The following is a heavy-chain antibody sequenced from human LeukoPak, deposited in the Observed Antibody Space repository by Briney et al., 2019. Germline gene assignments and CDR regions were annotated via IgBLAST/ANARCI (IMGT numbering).Heavy chain of an antibody. V-gene: IGHV4-59*13. CDR1: GGSISSYY. D-gene: IGHD4-17*01. Sequence: SETLPLTCTVSGGSISSYYWSWIRQPPGKGLEWIGYIYYSGSTKYNPALKSRVTISIDSPKNQFSLNLSSVTAADTAVYYCARGTVTMDYWGRGTLVTVSS. CDR3: ARGTVTMDY. CDR2: IYYSGST. J-gene: IGHJ4*02.